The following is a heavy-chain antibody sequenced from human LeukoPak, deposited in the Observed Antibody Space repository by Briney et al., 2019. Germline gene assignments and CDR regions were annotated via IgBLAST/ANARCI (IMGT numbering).Heavy chain of an antibody. V-gene: IGHV4-39*07. CDR3: ARGGSGWAKSFDY. CDR2: IYYSGST. D-gene: IGHD6-19*01. Sequence: SETLSLTCTVSDGSISSYYWSWIRQPPGKGLEWIGSIYYSGSTYYNPSLKSRVTISVDTSKNQFSLKLSSVTAADTAVYYCARGGSGWAKSFDYWGQGTLVTVSS. J-gene: IGHJ4*02. CDR1: DGSISSYY.